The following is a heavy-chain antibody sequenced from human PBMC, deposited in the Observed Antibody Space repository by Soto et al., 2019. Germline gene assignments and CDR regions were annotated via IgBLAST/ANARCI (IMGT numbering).Heavy chain of an antibody. CDR1: GGSMGSYY. J-gene: IGHJ6*02. Sequence: PPETLSVTYTVSGGSMGSYYWSWIRQPPGKGLEWIGYVFYTGRANYNASLKSRVSISLDTSNYQFSLKLSSVTAADTAVYYCSRDGDGRMTTNPYYYNGMDGWGPGATVTVSS. CDR3: SRDGDGRMTTNPYYYNGMDG. CDR2: VFYTGRA. D-gene: IGHD4-4*01. V-gene: IGHV4-59*01.